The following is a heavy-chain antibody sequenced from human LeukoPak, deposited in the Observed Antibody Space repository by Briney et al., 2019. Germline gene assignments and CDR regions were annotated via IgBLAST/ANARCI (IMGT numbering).Heavy chain of an antibody. CDR3: ARGLQGGGNWFDP. Sequence: GSSVKVSCKASGGTFSSYAISWVRQAPGQGLEWMGWISAYNGNTNYAQKLQGRVTMTTDTSTSTAYMELRSLRSDDTAVYYCARGLQGGGNWFDPWGQGTLVTVSS. CDR1: GGTFSSYA. CDR2: ISAYNGNT. V-gene: IGHV1-18*01. J-gene: IGHJ5*02. D-gene: IGHD4-11*01.